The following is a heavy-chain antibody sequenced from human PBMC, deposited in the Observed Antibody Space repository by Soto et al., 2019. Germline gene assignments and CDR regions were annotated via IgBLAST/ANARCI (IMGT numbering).Heavy chain of an antibody. V-gene: IGHV3-48*01. D-gene: IGHD1-26*01. CDR2: IGSSSTTI. Sequence: GGSLRLSCAASGFTFSSYSFNWVRQAPGKGLEWLSYIGSSSTTIYYADSVKGRFTISRDNSKNTLYLQMNSLRAEDTAVYYCAKGLVGAGDFDYWGQGTLVTVSS. CDR3: AKGLVGAGDFDY. J-gene: IGHJ4*02. CDR1: GFTFSSYS.